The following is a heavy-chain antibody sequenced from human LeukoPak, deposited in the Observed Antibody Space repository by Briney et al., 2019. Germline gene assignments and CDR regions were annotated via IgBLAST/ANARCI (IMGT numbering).Heavy chain of an antibody. CDR3: TRHSWFHP. CDR2: IKIKTDGMTT. CDR1: GFTFSNAW. Sequence: GGSLRLSCVGSGFTFSNAWMSWVRQAPGEGLEWVGRIKIKTDGMTTDYAAPVRGRFTISRDDSQNTLYLQMNSLKIEDTAIYYCTRHSWFHPWGQGTLVTVSS. J-gene: IGHJ5*02. V-gene: IGHV3-15*01.